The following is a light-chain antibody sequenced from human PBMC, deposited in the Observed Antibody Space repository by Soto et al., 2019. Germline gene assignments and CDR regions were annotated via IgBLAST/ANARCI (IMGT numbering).Light chain of an antibody. J-gene: IGKJ2*01. CDR2: GAS. Sequence: EIVMAQSPATLSVSPGERATLSCRASQSVNIYLAWYQQKPGQAPRLLIFGASSRATGIPARFSGSGSGTEFNLTTSSLQSEDFAVYFCQQYDDWPRAFGQGTKVDIK. V-gene: IGKV3D-15*01. CDR3: QQYDDWPRA. CDR1: QSVNIY.